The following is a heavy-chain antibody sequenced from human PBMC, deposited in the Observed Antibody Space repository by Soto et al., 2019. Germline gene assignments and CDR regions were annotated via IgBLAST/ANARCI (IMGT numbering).Heavy chain of an antibody. V-gene: IGHV3-21*01. D-gene: IGHD3-22*01. CDR2: IGSRTSDI. Sequence: SLRLSCASSGFTLSRHTMNWVRQAPGKGLEWVSFIGSRTSDIYYADSVKGRFTISRDNAKNSLYLDLTRLRAEDTAVYFCVRDYYDTSGYPNTFDMWGQGTMVTVSS. CDR3: VRDYYDTSGYPNTFDM. CDR1: GFTLSRHT. J-gene: IGHJ3*02.